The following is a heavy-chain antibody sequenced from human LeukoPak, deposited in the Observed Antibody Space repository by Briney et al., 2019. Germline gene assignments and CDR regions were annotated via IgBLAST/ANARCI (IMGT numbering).Heavy chain of an antibody. V-gene: IGHV3-33*01. CDR1: GVSLSSYG. J-gene: IGHJ6*02. CDR2: IWYDGSNK. CDR3: ARANTYDSNYYYGMDV. D-gene: IGHD5-12*01. Sequence: GGFLRLSCLVSGVSLSSYGMHWVRQAPGKGLGWVAVIWYDGSNKYYADSVKGRFTISRDNSKNTLYLQMNSLRAEDTAVYYCARANTYDSNYYYGMDVWGQGPTVTVSS.